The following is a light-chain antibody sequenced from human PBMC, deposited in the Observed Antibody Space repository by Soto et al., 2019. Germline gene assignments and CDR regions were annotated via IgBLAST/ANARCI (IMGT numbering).Light chain of an antibody. CDR1: SSNIGAGYD. CDR2: GNN. Sequence: QSVLTQPPSVSGAPGQRVTFSCSGSSSNIGAGYDVHWYQHLPGTAPKLLIYGNNNRPSGVPDRFSGSKSGTSASLAITGLQSDDEADYYCQSFDSSLSALYVFGSGTKLTVL. J-gene: IGLJ1*01. CDR3: QSFDSSLSALYV. V-gene: IGLV1-40*01.